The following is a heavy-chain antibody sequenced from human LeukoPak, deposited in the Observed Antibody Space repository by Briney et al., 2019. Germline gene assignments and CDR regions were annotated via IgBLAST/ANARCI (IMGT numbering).Heavy chain of an antibody. D-gene: IGHD4-11*01. CDR1: GFTFSDYN. J-gene: IGHJ4*02. V-gene: IGHV3-48*01. CDR2: ISSGGSIV. Sequence: GGSLRLSCAASGFTFSDYNMDWVRQAPGKGVEWVSFISSGGSIVYYADSVKGRFTISRDSAKTSLYLQMTSLRAEDTAVYYCAREGSYSNYVDYWGQGTLVTVSS. CDR3: AREGSYSNYVDY.